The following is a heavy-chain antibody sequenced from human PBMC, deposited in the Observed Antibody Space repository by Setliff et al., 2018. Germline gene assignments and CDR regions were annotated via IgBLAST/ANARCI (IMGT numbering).Heavy chain of an antibody. D-gene: IGHD2-8*01. J-gene: IGHJ4*02. V-gene: IGHV1-18*01. CDR2: ISAYTGNT. CDR3: SKLVRYCTTTACQGASGAEF. Sequence: ASVKVSCKASGYTFTNYGITWVRQAPGQGLEWMGWISAYTGNTKFAQKFQGRVTMTTDTSTSTAYLELRSLTSDDTAVYYCSKLVRYCTTTACQGASGAEFWGQGTLVTVSS. CDR1: GYTFTNYG.